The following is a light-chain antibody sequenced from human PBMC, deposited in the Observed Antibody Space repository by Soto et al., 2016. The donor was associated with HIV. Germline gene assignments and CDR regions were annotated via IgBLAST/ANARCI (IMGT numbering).Light chain of an antibody. J-gene: IGKJ2*01. CDR1: QSISSW. CDR2: QAS. Sequence: DIQMTQSPSSLSASVGDRVTITCRASQSISSWLAWYQQKPEKAPKVLIYQASSLESGVPSRFSGSGSGTEFTLTISSLQPDDFATYYCQQYNGYPYTFGQGTKLEIK. V-gene: IGKV1-5*03. CDR3: QQYNGYPYT.